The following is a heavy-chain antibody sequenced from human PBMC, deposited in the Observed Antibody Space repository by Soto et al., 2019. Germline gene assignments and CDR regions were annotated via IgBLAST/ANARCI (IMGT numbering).Heavy chain of an antibody. D-gene: IGHD5-18*01. J-gene: IGHJ4*02. Sequence: PGGSRSLPLVPFGFTFRANRLSWARKPPGQGLEGVLSITSSSTYIYYTRSGEGRFTTSRGDAKNSLHLQMNSLRAEDTAVYYCARDLLEGYGLVRQSDYWGQGTLVTVSS. V-gene: IGHV3-21*06. CDR1: GFTFRANR. CDR2: ITSSSTYI. CDR3: ARDLLEGYGLVRQSDY.